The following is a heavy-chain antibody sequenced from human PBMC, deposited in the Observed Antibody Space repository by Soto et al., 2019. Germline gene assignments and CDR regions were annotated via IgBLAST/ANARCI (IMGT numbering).Heavy chain of an antibody. CDR3: ARIYYDKGFDP. CDR2: IYYSGST. V-gene: IGHV4-59*01. J-gene: IGHJ5*02. Sequence: PSETLSLTCTVSGGSISSYYWSWVRQPPGKGLEWIGYIYYSGSTNYNPSLKSRVTISVDTSKNQFSLKLSSVTAADTAVYYCARIYYDKGFDPWGQGTLVTVSS. D-gene: IGHD3-22*01. CDR1: GGSISSYY.